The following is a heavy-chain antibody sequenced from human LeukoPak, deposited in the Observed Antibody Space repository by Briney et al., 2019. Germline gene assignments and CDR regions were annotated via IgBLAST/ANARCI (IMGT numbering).Heavy chain of an antibody. CDR3: ARLKGYCSGGSCDAFDI. D-gene: IGHD2-15*01. V-gene: IGHV5-51*01. J-gene: IGHJ3*02. CDR2: IYPGDSDT. Sequence: GESLKISCKGSGYSFTSYWIGWVRQMPGKGLEWMGIIYPGDSDTRYSPSFQGQVTISADKSISTAYLQWSSLKASDTAMYYCARLKGYCSGGSCDAFDIWGQGTMVTVS. CDR1: GYSFTSYW.